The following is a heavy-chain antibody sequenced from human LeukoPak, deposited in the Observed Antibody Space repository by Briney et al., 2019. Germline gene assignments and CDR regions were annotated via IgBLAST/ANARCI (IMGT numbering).Heavy chain of an antibody. D-gene: IGHD4-11*01. J-gene: IGHJ6*03. V-gene: IGHV1-69*13. CDR2: IIPIFGTA. Sequence: SVKVSCKASGGTFSSHAISWVRQAPGQGLEWMGGIIPIFGTAKYAQKFQGRVTITADESTSTAYMELSSLRSEDTAVYYCARAVSSNYDYYYYYMDVWGKGTTVTVSS. CDR3: ARAVSSNYDYYYYYMDV. CDR1: GGTFSSHA.